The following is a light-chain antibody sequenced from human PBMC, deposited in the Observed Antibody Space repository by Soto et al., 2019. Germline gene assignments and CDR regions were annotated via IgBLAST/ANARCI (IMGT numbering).Light chain of an antibody. CDR2: DVS. CDR3: CSYATTFYV. Sequence: QSALTQPRSVSGSPGQSVTISCTGPTIDVDSSNYVSWYQQHPGKAPKLMIYDVSERPSWVPDRFSGSKSGSTASLTISGLQAEDEADYYCCSYATTFYVFGSGTKRTVL. CDR1: TIDVDSSNY. V-gene: IGLV2-11*01. J-gene: IGLJ1*01.